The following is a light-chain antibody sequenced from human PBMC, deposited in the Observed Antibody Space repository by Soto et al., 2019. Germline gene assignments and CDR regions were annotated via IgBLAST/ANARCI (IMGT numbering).Light chain of an antibody. CDR2: GAS. Sequence: QLTQSPSSLSASVGDRVTITCRASQDISRYLAWYQQKAGQAPKLLIYGASTLQSGVPSRFSGFGSGTEFTLTISSLQPEDVATEHCQQLQRTPFTFGPGNKVYV. CDR3: QQLQRTPFT. CDR1: QDISRY. J-gene: IGKJ3*01. V-gene: IGKV1-9*01.